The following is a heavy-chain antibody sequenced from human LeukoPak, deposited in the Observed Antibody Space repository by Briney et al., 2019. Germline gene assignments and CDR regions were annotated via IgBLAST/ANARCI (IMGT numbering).Heavy chain of an antibody. CDR3: AWILVGATRFDF. CDR2: INHSGST. J-gene: IGHJ4*02. Sequence: PSETLSLTCAVYGGSFSGYYWSWIRQPPGKGLEWIGEINHSGSTNYNPSLKSRVTISVDTSKNQFSLKLSSVTAADTAVYYCAWILVGATRFDFWGQGTLVSVSS. CDR1: GGSFSGYY. D-gene: IGHD1-26*01. V-gene: IGHV4-34*01.